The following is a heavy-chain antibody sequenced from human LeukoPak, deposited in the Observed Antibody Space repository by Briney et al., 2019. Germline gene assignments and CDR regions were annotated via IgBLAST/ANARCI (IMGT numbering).Heavy chain of an antibody. Sequence: GSLRLSCAASGFTFSSYSMNWVRQAPGKGLEWVSSISSSSSYIYYADSVKGRFTISRDNAKNPLYLEMNSLRAEDTAVYYCARDYCSSTSCSSHFDYWGQGTLVTVSS. V-gene: IGHV3-21*01. CDR1: GFTFSSYS. D-gene: IGHD2-2*01. J-gene: IGHJ4*02. CDR2: ISSSSSYI. CDR3: ARDYCSSTSCSSHFDY.